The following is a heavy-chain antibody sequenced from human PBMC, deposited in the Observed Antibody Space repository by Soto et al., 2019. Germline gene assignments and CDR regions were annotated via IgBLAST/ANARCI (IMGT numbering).Heavy chain of an antibody. CDR3: ARISRRFLEWYYFDY. Sequence: QVTLKESGPVLVKPTETLTLTCTVSGFSLSNARMGVSWIRQPPGKALEWLAHIFSNDEKSYSTSLKSRLTISKDTSKSQVVLTMTNMDPVDTATYYCARISRRFLEWYYFDYWGQGTLVTVSS. CDR1: GFSLSNARMG. CDR2: IFSNDEK. D-gene: IGHD3-3*01. J-gene: IGHJ4*02. V-gene: IGHV2-26*01.